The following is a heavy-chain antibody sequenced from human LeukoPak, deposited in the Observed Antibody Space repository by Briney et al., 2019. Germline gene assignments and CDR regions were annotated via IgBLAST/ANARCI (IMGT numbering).Heavy chain of an antibody. D-gene: IGHD3-10*01. J-gene: IGHJ4*02. CDR1: GFTFSSYS. V-gene: IGHV3-21*01. CDR2: ISSSSSYI. Sequence: PGGSLRLSCAASGFTFSSYSMNWVRQAPGKGLEWVSSISSSSSYIYYADSVKGRFTISRDNAKNSLYLQMNSLRAEDTAVYYCARDGAPHGTMVRGVHDYWGQGTLVTVSS. CDR3: ARDGAPHGTMVRGVHDY.